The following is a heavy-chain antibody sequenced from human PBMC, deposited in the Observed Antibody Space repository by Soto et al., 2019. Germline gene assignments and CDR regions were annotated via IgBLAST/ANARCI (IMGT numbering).Heavy chain of an antibody. CDR2: IYYSGST. CDR1: GGSISSGDYY. J-gene: IGHJ6*02. D-gene: IGHD2-21*02. V-gene: IGHV4-30-4*01. CDR3: ARVDGCGGDCYYPYYYYGMDV. Sequence: SETLSLTCTVSGGSISSGDYYWSWIRQPPGKGLEWIGYIYYSGSTYYNPSLKSRVTISVDTSKNQFSLKLSSVTAADTAVYYSARVDGCGGDCYYPYYYYGMDVWGQGTTVTVSS.